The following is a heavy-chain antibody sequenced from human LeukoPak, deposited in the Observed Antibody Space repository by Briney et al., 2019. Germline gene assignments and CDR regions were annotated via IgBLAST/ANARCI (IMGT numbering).Heavy chain of an antibody. J-gene: IGHJ4*02. CDR1: GGSFSGYY. D-gene: IGHD3-16*01. CDR3: ARANLGEDYFDY. CDR2: INHSGST. V-gene: IGHV4-34*01. Sequence: PSETLSLTCAVYGGSFSGYYWSWIRQPPGKGLEWIGEINHSGSTNCNPSLKSRVTISVDTSKNQFSLKLSSVTAADTAVYCCARANLGEDYFDYWGQGTLVTVSS.